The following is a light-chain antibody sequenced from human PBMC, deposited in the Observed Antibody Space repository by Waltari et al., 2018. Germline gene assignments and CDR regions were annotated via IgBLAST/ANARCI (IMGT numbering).Light chain of an antibody. CDR3: QQYDNWHDYT. V-gene: IGKV3-15*01. CDR1: HSVSTK. CDR2: SSS. J-gene: IGKJ2*01. Sequence: EIVMTQSPATLSVSPGERVTLSCRASHSVSTKLAWYQQRPGQAPRLLIYSSSIRATDIPARLRGSGSGTEFTLTISSLQSEDFAVYYCQQYDNWHDYTFGQGTKLEIK.